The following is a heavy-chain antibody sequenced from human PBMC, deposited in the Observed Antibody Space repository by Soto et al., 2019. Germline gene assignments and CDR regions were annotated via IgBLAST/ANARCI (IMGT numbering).Heavy chain of an antibody. D-gene: IGHD2-2*01. Sequence: AASVKVSCKASGGTFSSYAISWVRQAPGQGLEWMGGIIPIFGTANYAQKFQGRVTITADECTSTAYMELSSLRSEDTAVYYCASDFVVTKYYCYGMDVWGQGTTVTVSS. CDR3: ASDFVVTKYYCYGMDV. CDR2: IIPIFGTA. CDR1: GGTFSSYA. V-gene: IGHV1-69*13. J-gene: IGHJ6*02.